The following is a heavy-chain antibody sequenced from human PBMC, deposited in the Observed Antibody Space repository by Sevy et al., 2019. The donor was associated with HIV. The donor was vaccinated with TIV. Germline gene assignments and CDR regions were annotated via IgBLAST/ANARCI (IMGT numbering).Heavy chain of an antibody. CDR1: GGTFSSYA. J-gene: IGHJ6*02. V-gene: IGHV1-69*13. D-gene: IGHD3-10*01. CDR2: LIPIFGTA. Sequence: ASVKVSCKASGGTFSSYAISRVRQAPGQGLEWMGGLIPIFGTANYAQKFQGRVTITADESTSTAYMELSSLRSEDTAVYYCARVRGDYYYYGMDVWGQGTTVTVSS. CDR3: ARVRGDYYYYGMDV.